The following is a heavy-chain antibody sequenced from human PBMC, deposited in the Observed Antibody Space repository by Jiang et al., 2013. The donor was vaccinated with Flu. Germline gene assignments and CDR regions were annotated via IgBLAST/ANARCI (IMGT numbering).Heavy chain of an antibody. J-gene: IGHJ5*02. Sequence: SGAEVKKPGSSVKVSCKASGDTFNSFSINWVRQAPGQGLEWMGEIIPVFGTATYAQKFQGRVTITADESTSAAYMELSSLRSEDTAVYYCARDRKIVATMRGFDPWGQGTLVTVSS. CDR3: ARDRKIVATMRGFDP. V-gene: IGHV1-69*01. CDR1: GDTFNSFS. D-gene: IGHD5-12*01. CDR2: IIPVFGTA.